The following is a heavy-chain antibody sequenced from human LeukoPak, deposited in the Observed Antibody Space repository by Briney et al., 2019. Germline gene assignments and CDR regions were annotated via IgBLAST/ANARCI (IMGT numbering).Heavy chain of an antibody. CDR1: GGSISSYY. D-gene: IGHD3-22*01. CDR2: IYTSGST. V-gene: IGHV4-4*09. Sequence: SETLSLTCTVSGGSISSYYWSWIRQPPGKGLEWIGYIYTSGSTNYNPSLKSRVTISVDTSKNQFSLKLSSVTAADTAVYYCARQVITMIDPHAFDIWGQGTMVTVSS. CDR3: ARQVITMIDPHAFDI. J-gene: IGHJ3*02.